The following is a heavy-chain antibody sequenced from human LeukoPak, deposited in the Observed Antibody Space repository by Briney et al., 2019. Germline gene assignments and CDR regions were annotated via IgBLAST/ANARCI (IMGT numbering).Heavy chain of an antibody. Sequence: ASVKVSCKASGYTFTSYGISWVRQAPGRGLEWMGWISAYNGNTNYAQKLQGRVTMTTDTSTSTAYMELRSLRSDDTAVYYCARDLEVVVPAANFPRGYFDYWGQGTLVTVSS. CDR1: GYTFTSYG. D-gene: IGHD2-2*01. CDR2: ISAYNGNT. CDR3: ARDLEVVVPAANFPRGYFDY. J-gene: IGHJ4*02. V-gene: IGHV1-18*04.